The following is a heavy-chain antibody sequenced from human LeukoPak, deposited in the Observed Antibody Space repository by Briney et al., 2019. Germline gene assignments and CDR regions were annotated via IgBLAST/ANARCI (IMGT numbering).Heavy chain of an antibody. CDR3: AKDGGLWVSAHWGDS. CDR1: GFVLSSYG. Sequence: PGGSLRLSCEASGFVLSSYGMHWVRQTPGKGLEWVAVIWHDGSNKHYRDSVKGRFTITRDNSKNTLFLQMNSLSAEDTAVYYCAKDGGLWVSAHWGDSWGRGTLVTVSS. CDR2: IWHDGSNK. V-gene: IGHV3-33*06. J-gene: IGHJ4*02. D-gene: IGHD7-27*01.